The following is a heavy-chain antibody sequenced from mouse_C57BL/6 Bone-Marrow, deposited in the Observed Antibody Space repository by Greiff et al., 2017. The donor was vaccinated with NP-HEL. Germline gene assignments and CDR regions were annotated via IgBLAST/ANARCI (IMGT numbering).Heavy chain of an antibody. Sequence: QVQLQQPGAELVRPGSSVKLSCKASGYTFTSYWMDWVKQRPGQGLEWIGNIYPSDSETHYNQKFKDKATLTVDKSSSTAYMQLSSLTSEDFAVYYCARYGYYDYAMDYWGQGTSVTVSS. CDR2: IYPSDSET. V-gene: IGHV1-61*01. J-gene: IGHJ4*01. CDR1: GYTFTSYW. CDR3: ARYGYYDYAMDY. D-gene: IGHD2-3*01.